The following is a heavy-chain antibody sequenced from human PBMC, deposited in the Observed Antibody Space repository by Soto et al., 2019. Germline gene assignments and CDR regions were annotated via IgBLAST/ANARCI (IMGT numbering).Heavy chain of an antibody. D-gene: IGHD3-3*01. CDR1: GYTFTSYD. CDR2: MNPNSGNT. Sequence: ASVKVSCKASGYTFTSYDINWVRQATGQGLEWMGWMNPNSGNTGYAQKFQGRVTMARNTSISTAYMELSILRSEDTAVYYCARGHTIFGVVPYYYYGMDVWGQGTTVTVSS. V-gene: IGHV1-8*01. J-gene: IGHJ6*02. CDR3: ARGHTIFGVVPYYYYGMDV.